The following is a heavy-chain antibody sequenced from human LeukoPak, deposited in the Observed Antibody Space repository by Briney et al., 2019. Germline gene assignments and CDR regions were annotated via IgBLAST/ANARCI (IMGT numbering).Heavy chain of an antibody. CDR3: ARQGGGPYSGSPFDY. V-gene: IGHV1-3*01. Sequence: ASVKISCKASGYSFASYSISWVRQAPGQRLEWMGWINVGNGNTKYSQKFQDRVTITRHTPASTAYMALSSLTSDDTAVYYCARQGGGPYSGSPFDYWGQGTLVTVSS. CDR2: INVGNGNT. J-gene: IGHJ4*02. CDR1: GYSFASYS. D-gene: IGHD1-26*01.